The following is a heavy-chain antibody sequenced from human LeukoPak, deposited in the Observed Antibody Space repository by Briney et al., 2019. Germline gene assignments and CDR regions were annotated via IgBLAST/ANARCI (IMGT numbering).Heavy chain of an antibody. CDR2: IYHSGNT. J-gene: IGHJ4*02. V-gene: IGHV4-38-2*02. Sequence: SETLSLTCAVSNYSISNGYYWGWIRQPPGKGLEWIGSIYHSGNTYYNPSLKSRVTISVDTSKSQFSLKLRSVTAADTAVYYCAREVVTASTPDYWGQGTLVTVTS. CDR1: NYSISNGYY. CDR3: AREVVTASTPDY. D-gene: IGHD2-21*02.